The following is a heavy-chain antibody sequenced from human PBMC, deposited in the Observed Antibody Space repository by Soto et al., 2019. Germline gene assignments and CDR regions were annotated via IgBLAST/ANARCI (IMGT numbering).Heavy chain of an antibody. Sequence: QVQLVESGGGLVKPGGSLRLSCAASGFTFSDYYMSWIRQAPGKGLEWVSYISSSSSYTNYADSVKGRFTISRDNAKNSLYLQMNSLRAEDTAVYYCAGGGYYYDSNFDYWGQGTLVTVSS. D-gene: IGHD3-22*01. CDR3: AGGGYYYDSNFDY. CDR1: GFTFSDYY. CDR2: ISSSSSYT. J-gene: IGHJ4*02. V-gene: IGHV3-11*06.